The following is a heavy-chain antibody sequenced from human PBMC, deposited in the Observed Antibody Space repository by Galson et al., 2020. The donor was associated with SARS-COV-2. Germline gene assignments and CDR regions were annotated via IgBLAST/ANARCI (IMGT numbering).Heavy chain of an antibody. J-gene: IGHJ3*02. V-gene: IGHV1-24*01. CDR1: GYTLTELS. CDR2: FDPEDGET. D-gene: IGHD2-15*01. CDR3: ATVCSGGSCYFYDAFDI. Sequence: GESLKISCKVSGYTLTELSMHWVRQAPGKGLEWMGGFDPEDGETIYAQKFQGRVTMTEDTSTDTAYMELSSLRSEDTAVYYCATVCSGGSCYFYDAFDIWGQGTMVT.